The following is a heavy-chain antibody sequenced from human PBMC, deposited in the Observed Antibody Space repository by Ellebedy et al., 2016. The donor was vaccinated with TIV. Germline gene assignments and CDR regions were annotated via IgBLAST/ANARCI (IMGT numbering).Heavy chain of an antibody. D-gene: IGHD3-16*01. CDR1: GFTFSSHA. J-gene: IGHJ4*02. V-gene: IGHV3-30*14. CDR2: ISYDGSRR. Sequence: GESLKISCAASGFTFSSHAMHSVRQAPGKGLEWVTFISYDGSRRYYADSVKGRFTISRDNSKDTLYLQMNSLRAEDTAVYYCARDYASGWGQGTLVTVSS. CDR3: ARDYASG.